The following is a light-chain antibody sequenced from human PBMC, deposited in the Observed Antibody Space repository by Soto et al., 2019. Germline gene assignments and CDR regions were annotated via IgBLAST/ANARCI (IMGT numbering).Light chain of an antibody. CDR2: YNN. V-gene: IGLV1-47*02. CDR3: AAWDASLSACV. CDR1: DSNIGSNS. J-gene: IGLJ1*01. Sequence: YVLTQPPSASGTAGQVVTISCSGGDSNIGSNSVYWYQHLPRMAPKLLIYYNNQRPSGVPDRFSGSRSGTSASLAIVGLRSEDEAVYYCAAWDASLSACVFGNGTKVTVL.